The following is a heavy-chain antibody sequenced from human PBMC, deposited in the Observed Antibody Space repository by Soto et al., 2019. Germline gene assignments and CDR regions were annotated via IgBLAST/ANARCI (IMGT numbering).Heavy chain of an antibody. J-gene: IGHJ4*02. V-gene: IGHV3-30*03. CDR2: ISYDGSDK. Sequence: QVQLVESGGGVVQPGRCLRISCAASGFTFSSYGMHWVRQAPGKGLEWVALISYDGSDKYYADSVKGRFTISRDNSKNTLYLQMNSLRVEDTAVYYCGAGQYFSDYWGQGTLVTVSS. CDR3: GAGQYFSDY. D-gene: IGHD6-13*01. CDR1: GFTFSSYG.